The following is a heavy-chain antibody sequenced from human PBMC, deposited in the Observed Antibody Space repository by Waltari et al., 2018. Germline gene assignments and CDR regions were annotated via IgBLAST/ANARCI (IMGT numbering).Heavy chain of an antibody. Sequence: QVQLQESGPGLVKPSETLSLTCTVSGGSISSHYWRWIRQPPGKGLEWIGYIYYSGSTNYNPSLKSRVTISVDTSKNQFSLKLSSVTAADTAVYYCARDREGRTLDYWGQGTLVTVSS. J-gene: IGHJ4*02. CDR2: IYYSGST. CDR3: ARDREGRTLDY. CDR1: GGSISSHY. V-gene: IGHV4-59*11. D-gene: IGHD1-26*01.